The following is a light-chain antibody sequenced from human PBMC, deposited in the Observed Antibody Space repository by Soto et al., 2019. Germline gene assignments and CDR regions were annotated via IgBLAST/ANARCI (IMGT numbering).Light chain of an antibody. J-gene: IGKJ1*01. CDR1: QGISGH. V-gene: IGKV3-15*01. CDR2: RTS. Sequence: EIVMTQSPATLSLSPGERATLSCRASQGISGHLAWYQQKPGQAPRLLMYRTSTRATGIPARFSGSGSGTELNLTIINLQSEDLAIYYCQQYNDWPLWTFGQGTKVEIK. CDR3: QQYNDWPLWT.